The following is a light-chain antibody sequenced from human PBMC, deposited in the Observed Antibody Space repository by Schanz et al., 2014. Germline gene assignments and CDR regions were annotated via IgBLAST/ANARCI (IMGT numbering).Light chain of an antibody. CDR3: SAYVQGRNFVA. Sequence: QSVLTQPASVSGSPGQSITLSCTGTSSDVGGTNYVSWYQQHPGKAPKLIIHGVSDRPSGISNRFSGSKSANTASLTISGLQAEDEADYYCSAYVQGRNFVAFGGGTKLTVL. J-gene: IGLJ2*01. V-gene: IGLV2-14*01. CDR1: SSDVGGTNY. CDR2: GVS.